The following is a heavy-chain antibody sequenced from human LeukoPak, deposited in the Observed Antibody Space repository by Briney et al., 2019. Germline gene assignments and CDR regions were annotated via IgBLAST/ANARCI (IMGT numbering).Heavy chain of an antibody. V-gene: IGHV1-69*05. CDR1: GYTFTSYA. CDR2: IIPIFGTA. CDR3: ARDLMVRGVIAADAFDI. J-gene: IGHJ3*02. Sequence: SVKVSCKASGYTFTSYAMHWVRQAPGQGLEWMGGIIPIFGTANYAQKFQGRVTITTDESTSTAYMELSSLRSEDTAVYYCARDLMVRGVIAADAFDIWGQGTMVTVSS. D-gene: IGHD3-10*01.